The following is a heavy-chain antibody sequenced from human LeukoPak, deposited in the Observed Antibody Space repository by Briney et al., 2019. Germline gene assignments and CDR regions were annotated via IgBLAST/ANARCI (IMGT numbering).Heavy chain of an antibody. CDR1: GGSISSSSYY. J-gene: IGHJ4*02. D-gene: IGHD3-22*01. CDR3: ARLRYYDSSGPFDY. V-gene: IGHV4-39*01. Sequence: SETLSLTCTVSGGSISSSSYYWGWNRQPPGKGLEWIGSVYYSGSTYYNPSLKSRVTISVDTSKNQFSLKLSSVTAADTAVYYCARLRYYDSSGPFDYWGQGTLVTVSS. CDR2: VYYSGST.